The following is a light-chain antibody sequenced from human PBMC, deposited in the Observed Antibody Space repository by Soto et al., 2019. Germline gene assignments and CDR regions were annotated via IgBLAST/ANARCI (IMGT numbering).Light chain of an antibody. Sequence: QSVLTQPASVSGSPGQSITISCTGTSSEVGGYNYVSWYQQHPGKAPKLMIYDVSNRPSGVSNRFSGSKSGNTASLTISGLQAEDEADYYCSSYTSSSSDVFGTGTKLTVL. CDR1: SSEVGGYNY. J-gene: IGLJ1*01. CDR3: SSYTSSSSDV. V-gene: IGLV2-14*01. CDR2: DVS.